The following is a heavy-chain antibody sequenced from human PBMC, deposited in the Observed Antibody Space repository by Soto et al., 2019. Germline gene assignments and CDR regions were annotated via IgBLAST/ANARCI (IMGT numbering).Heavy chain of an antibody. CDR3: ARDFVELPYYYYYMDV. J-gene: IGHJ6*03. CDR1: GYTFTGYY. V-gene: IGHV1-2*04. D-gene: IGHD3-10*01. Sequence: GASKVSCKDSGYTFTGYYMHWVRQAPGQGLEWMGWINPNSGGTNYAQKFQGWVTMTRDTSISTAYMELSRLRSDDTAVYYCARDFVELPYYYYYMDVWGKGTTVTVSS. CDR2: INPNSGGT.